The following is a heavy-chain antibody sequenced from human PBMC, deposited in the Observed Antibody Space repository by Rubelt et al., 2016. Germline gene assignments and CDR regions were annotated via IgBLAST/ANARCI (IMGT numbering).Heavy chain of an antibody. V-gene: IGHV1-18*01. CDR3: ARWHISDSCGYNY. D-gene: IGHD3-22*01. CDR1: GYNFTSYG. Sequence: QVQLAQSGAEVKKPGASVKVSCKASGYNFTSYGMHWVRQAPGQRLEWMGWISAYNGNTNYAQRLQGRVTLPPDASTSTAYMELTSLTSDDTVVYYCARWHISDSCGYNYWGQGTLVTVSP. J-gene: IGHJ4*02. CDR2: ISAYNGNT.